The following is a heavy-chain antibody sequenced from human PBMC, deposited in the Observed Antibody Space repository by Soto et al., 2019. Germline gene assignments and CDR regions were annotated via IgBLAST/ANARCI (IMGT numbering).Heavy chain of an antibody. CDR2: VDPNSGAT. J-gene: IGHJ4*02. Sequence: QVHLVQSGAEVKKPGASVKVSCKASGYTFTVYFIHWVRQAPGQGLEWMGWVDPNSGATSYSQKFQGRVTLTRDTSISTADMELRSLRSDDTAVYFCAKASTYGESDYWGQGTLVTVSS. CDR3: AKASTYGESDY. D-gene: IGHD3-10*01. CDR1: GYTFTVYF. V-gene: IGHV1-2*02.